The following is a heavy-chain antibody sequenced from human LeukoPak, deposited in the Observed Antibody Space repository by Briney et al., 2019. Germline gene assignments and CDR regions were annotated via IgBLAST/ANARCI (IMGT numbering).Heavy chain of an antibody. V-gene: IGHV4-28*03. J-gene: IGHJ5*02. CDR3: ARVRYYYDSSGYYNWFDP. D-gene: IGHD3-22*01. CDR1: GYSISSSNW. CDR2: TYYSGST. Sequence: SDTLSPTCAVSGYSISSSNWWGWIRQPPGKGLEWIGYTYYSGSTYYNPSLKSRVTMSVDTSKNQFSLKLSSVTAADTAVYYCARVRYYYDSSGYYNWFDPWGQETLVTVSS.